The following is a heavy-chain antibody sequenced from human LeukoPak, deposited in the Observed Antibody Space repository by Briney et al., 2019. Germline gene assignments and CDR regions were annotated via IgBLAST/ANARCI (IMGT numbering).Heavy chain of an antibody. V-gene: IGHV4-34*01. J-gene: IGHJ4*02. CDR3: ARVIDYYDSSGYCSYFDY. D-gene: IGHD3-22*01. Sequence: SETLSLTCAVYGGSFSGYYWRWIRQPPGKGLEWIEDISHSGSTNYNPSLKSRVTISVDTSKNQFSLKLSSVTAADTAVYYCARVIDYYDSSGYCSYFDYWGQGTLVTVSS. CDR2: ISHSGST. CDR1: GGSFSGYY.